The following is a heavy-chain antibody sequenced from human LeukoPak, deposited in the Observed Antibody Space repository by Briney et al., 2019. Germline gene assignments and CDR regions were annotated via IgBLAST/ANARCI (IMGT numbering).Heavy chain of an antibody. Sequence: ASVKVSCKASGYTFTDYYLHWVRQAPGQGPEWMGWINPNSGGTDYAQKFQGRVTMTRDTSINTAYMEVISLRPDDTAVYYCARGRYCSDGNCYHNWFDPWGQGTLVIVSS. V-gene: IGHV1-2*02. CDR3: ARGRYCSDGNCYHNWFDP. CDR2: INPNSGGT. CDR1: GYTFTDYY. J-gene: IGHJ5*02. D-gene: IGHD2-15*01.